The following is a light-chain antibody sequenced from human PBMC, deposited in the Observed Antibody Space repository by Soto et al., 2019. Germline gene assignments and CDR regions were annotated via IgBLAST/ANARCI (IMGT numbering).Light chain of an antibody. Sequence: QMTQSPASVSASLGDRVTITCRASQDISTRLAWYQQKPWSAPKLLIYGASTLQSGVPSRFSGTGSGTDFSLTSSDLQPDDFASSYCQRADDFPRTFGWGTRVDTK. CDR2: GAS. V-gene: IGKV1-12*01. J-gene: IGKJ4*01. CDR1: QDISTR. CDR3: QRADDFPRT.